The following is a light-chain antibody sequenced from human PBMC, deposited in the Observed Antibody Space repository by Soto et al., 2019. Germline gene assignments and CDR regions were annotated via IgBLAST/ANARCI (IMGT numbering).Light chain of an antibody. V-gene: IGKV3-11*01. J-gene: IGKJ5*01. Sequence: EIVLTQSPATLSLSPGERATLCCRASQSVSSYLAWYQQKPGQAPRLLIYDASNRATGIPARFSGSGSGTGFTLTITSLEPEDFAVYFCQQRSSWPLITFGQGTRLEIK. CDR1: QSVSSY. CDR3: QQRSSWPLIT. CDR2: DAS.